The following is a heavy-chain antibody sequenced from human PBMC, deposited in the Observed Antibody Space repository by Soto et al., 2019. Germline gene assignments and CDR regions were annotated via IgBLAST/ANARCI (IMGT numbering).Heavy chain of an antibody. V-gene: IGHV4-59*01. Sequence: PSETLSLTCTVSGGSISSYYWSWIRQPPGKGLEWIGYIYYSGSTNYNPSLKSRVTISVDTSKNQFSLKLSSVTAADTAVYYCARAGASGCISTSCLYYYYYGMDVWGQGTTVTVSS. J-gene: IGHJ6*02. CDR1: GGSISSYY. D-gene: IGHD2-2*01. CDR2: IYYSGST. CDR3: ARAGASGCISTSCLYYYYYGMDV.